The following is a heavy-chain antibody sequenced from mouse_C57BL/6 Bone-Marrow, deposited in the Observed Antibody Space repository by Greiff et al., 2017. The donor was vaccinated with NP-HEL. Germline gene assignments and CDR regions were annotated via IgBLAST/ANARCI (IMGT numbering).Heavy chain of an antibody. CDR3: ARWDGNYQAWFAY. CDR1: GYSFTDYN. Sequence: EVKLMESGPELVKPGASVKISCKASGYSFTDYNMNWVKQSNGKSLEWIGVINPNYGTTSYNQKFKGKATLTVDQSSSTAYMQLNSLTSEDSAVYYCARWDGNYQAWFAYWGQGTLVTVSA. D-gene: IGHD2-1*01. V-gene: IGHV1-39*01. CDR2: INPNYGTT. J-gene: IGHJ3*01.